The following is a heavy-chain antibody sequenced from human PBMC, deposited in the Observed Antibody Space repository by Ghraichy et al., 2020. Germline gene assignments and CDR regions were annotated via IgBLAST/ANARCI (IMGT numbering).Heavy chain of an antibody. Sequence: GGSLRLSCTTSGFTFSAYWMSWVRQAPGKGLEWVADIKQDGSEKYYVDSVKGRFTISRDNAENSLYLQMNSLRAEDTAVYYCARERRCSGGGCYYFDYWGQGTLVTVSS. V-gene: IGHV3-7*01. CDR3: ARERRCSGGGCYYFDY. CDR1: GFTFSAYW. J-gene: IGHJ4*02. CDR2: IKQDGSEK. D-gene: IGHD2-15*01.